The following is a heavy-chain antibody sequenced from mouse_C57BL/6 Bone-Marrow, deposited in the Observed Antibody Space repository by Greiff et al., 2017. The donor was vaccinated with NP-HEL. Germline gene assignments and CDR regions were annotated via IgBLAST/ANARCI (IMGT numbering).Heavy chain of an antibody. D-gene: IGHD2-4*01. CDR3: ARPYDYGDY. Sequence: EVQLVESGGDLVKPGGSLKLSCAASGFTFSSYGMSWVRQTPDKRLEWVATISSGGSYTYYPDSVKGRFTISRDNAKNTLYLQMSSLKSEDTAMYYCARPYDYGDYWGQGTTLTVSS. CDR1: GFTFSSYG. V-gene: IGHV5-6*01. J-gene: IGHJ2*01. CDR2: ISSGGSYT.